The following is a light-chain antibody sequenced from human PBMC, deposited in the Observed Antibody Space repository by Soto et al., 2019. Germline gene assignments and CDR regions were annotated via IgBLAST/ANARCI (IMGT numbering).Light chain of an antibody. Sequence: EIVLTQSPGTLSLSPGERATLSCRASQSLYFSFLAWYQQKSGQAPRLLIHGAISRAAGIPARFSGRDSGTDFTLIMHAVEPEDSVVYYCQRYGRPPYTFGRGTRLEI. CDR3: QRYGRPPYT. CDR1: QSLYFSF. V-gene: IGKV3-20*01. J-gene: IGKJ5*01. CDR2: GAI.